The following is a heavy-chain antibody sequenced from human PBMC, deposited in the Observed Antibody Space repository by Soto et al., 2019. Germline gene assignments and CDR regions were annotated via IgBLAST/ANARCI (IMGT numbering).Heavy chain of an antibody. CDR1: GYTLTELS. D-gene: IGHD2-2*01. Sequence: ASVKVSCKVSGYTLTELSMHWVRQAPGRGLEWMGGFDPEDGETIYAQKFQGRVTMTEDTSTDTVYMDLSSLRSEDTAVYYCATERGFSVPAARNYFDYRGQVTLVTVAS. J-gene: IGHJ4*02. CDR3: ATERGFSVPAARNYFDY. V-gene: IGHV1-24*01. CDR2: FDPEDGET.